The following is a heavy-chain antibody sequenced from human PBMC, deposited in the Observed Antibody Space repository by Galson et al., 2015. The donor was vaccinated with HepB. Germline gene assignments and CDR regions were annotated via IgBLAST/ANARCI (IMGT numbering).Heavy chain of an antibody. CDR2: IYPGDSDT. J-gene: IGHJ6*02. D-gene: IGHD6-13*01. CDR1: GYSFTSYW. Sequence: QSGAEVKKPGESLKISCKGSGYSFTSYWIGWVRQMPGKGLEWMGIIYPGDSDTRYSPSFQGQVTISADKSISTAYLQWSSLKASDTAMYYCARLGAAAGYYYYYSMDVWGQGTTVTVSS. V-gene: IGHV5-51*01. CDR3: ARLGAAAGYYYYYSMDV.